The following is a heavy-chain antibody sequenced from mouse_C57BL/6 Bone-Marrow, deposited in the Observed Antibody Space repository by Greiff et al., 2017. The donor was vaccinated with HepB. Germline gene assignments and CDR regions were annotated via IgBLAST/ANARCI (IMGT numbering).Heavy chain of an antibody. CDR3: ARDTAQAPFAY. CDR1: GYSITSGYD. Sequence: EVQLQESGPGMVKPSQSLSLTCTVPGYSITSGYDWHWIRHFPGNKLEWMGYISYSGSTNYNPSLKSRISITHDTSKNHFFLKLNSVTTEDTATYYCARDTAQAPFAYWGQGTLVTVSA. CDR2: ISYSGST. J-gene: IGHJ3*01. V-gene: IGHV3-1*01. D-gene: IGHD3-2*02.